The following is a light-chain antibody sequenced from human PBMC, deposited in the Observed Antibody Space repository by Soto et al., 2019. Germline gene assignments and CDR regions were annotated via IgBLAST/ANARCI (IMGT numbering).Light chain of an antibody. J-gene: IGKJ4*01. CDR3: QQGKSFPFT. V-gene: IGKV1D-12*01. CDR1: QAISSW. CDR2: AAS. Sequence: DIQMTQSPFSVSASVGDRVTITCRASQAISSWLAWYQQKPGRAPKLLIHAASSLYSGVPSRFSGNGSDTDFTLTITSLQPEDFATYYCQQGKSFPFTFGGGTKVEIK.